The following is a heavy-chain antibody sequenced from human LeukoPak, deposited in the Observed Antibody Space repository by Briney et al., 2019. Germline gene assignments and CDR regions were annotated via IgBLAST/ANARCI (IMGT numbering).Heavy chain of an antibody. Sequence: GGSLRLSCAASGFTFSSYSMNWVRQAPGKGLEWVSSISSSSSYIYYADSVKGRFTISRDNAKNSLYLQMNSLRAEDTAVYYCARGVAAAGQRGAFDIWGQGTMVTVSS. CDR3: ARGVAAAGQRGAFDI. CDR1: GFTFSSYS. V-gene: IGHV3-21*01. D-gene: IGHD6-13*01. CDR2: ISSSSSYI. J-gene: IGHJ3*02.